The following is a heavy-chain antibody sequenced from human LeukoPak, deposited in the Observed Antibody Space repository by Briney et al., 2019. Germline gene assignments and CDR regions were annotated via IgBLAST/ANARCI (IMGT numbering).Heavy chain of an antibody. CDR1: GLTFSSYS. CDR2: ISSSSSMI. Sequence: GGSLRLSCAASGLTFSSYSMNWVRQAPGKGLEWVSYISSSSSMIYYADSVKGRFTISRDNAKNSLYLQMKSLRDEDTAIYYCARDYGDLPARVPYFDYWGQGTLVTVSS. D-gene: IGHD4-17*01. CDR3: ARDYGDLPARVPYFDY. J-gene: IGHJ4*02. V-gene: IGHV3-48*02.